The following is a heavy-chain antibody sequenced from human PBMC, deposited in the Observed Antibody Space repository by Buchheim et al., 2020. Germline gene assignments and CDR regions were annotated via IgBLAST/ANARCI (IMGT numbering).Heavy chain of an antibody. CDR2: IWYDGSNK. CDR3: AREGATVVTPLDY. CDR1: GFTFSSYG. J-gene: IGHJ4*02. V-gene: IGHV3-33*01. D-gene: IGHD4-23*01. Sequence: QVQLVESGGGVVQPGRSLRLSCAASGFTFSSYGMHWVRQAPGKGLEWVAVIWYDGSNKYYADSVKGRFTISRDNSKNTLYLKMNSLRAEDTAVYYCAREGATVVTPLDYWGQGTL.